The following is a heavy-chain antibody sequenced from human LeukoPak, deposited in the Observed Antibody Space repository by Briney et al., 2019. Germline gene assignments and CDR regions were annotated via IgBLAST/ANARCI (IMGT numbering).Heavy chain of an antibody. J-gene: IGHJ6*02. CDR2: IIPILRIA. CDR3: ASDDILTGQEYYSSYGMDV. D-gene: IGHD3-9*01. Sequence: ASVTVSCKASGGTFRSYALIWVRQAPGQGLEWVGRIIPILRIANDAQTFQGRVTITADKSTSTAYMELSSLRSEDTAVYYCASDDILTGQEYYSSYGMDVWGQGTTVTVSS. CDR1: GGTFRSYA. V-gene: IGHV1-69*04.